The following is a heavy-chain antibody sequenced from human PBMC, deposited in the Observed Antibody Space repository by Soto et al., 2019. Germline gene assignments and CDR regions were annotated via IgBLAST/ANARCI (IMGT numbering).Heavy chain of an antibody. CDR3: ARAPLIPIFFAYGMDV. V-gene: IGHV4-31*03. J-gene: IGHJ6*02. CDR2: IYYSEQT. Sequence: QVQLQESGPGLVKPSQTLSLTCTVSGGSISSGGYYWTWIRQHPGKGLEWIGYIYYSEQTYYNLSLKSRVTISVDTSKNQFSLKLSSVTAADTAVYYCARAPLIPIFFAYGMDVWGQGTTVTVSS. CDR1: GGSISSGGYY. D-gene: IGHD3-3*02.